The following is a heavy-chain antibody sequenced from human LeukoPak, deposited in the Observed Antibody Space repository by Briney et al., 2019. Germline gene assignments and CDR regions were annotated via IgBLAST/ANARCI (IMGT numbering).Heavy chain of an antibody. CDR2: IYSGGST. V-gene: IGHV3-53*01. CDR3: ARAPSGYDAHFDY. D-gene: IGHD5-12*01. Sequence: GGSLRLSCAASGFTVSSNYMSWVRQAPGKGLEWVSVIYSGGSTYYADSVKGRFTISRDNSKNTLYLQMNSLRAEDTAVYYCARAPSGYDAHFDYWGQGTLVTVSS. J-gene: IGHJ4*02. CDR1: GFTVSSNY.